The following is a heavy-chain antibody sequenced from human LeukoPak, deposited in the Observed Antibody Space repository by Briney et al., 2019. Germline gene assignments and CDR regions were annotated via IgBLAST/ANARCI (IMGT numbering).Heavy chain of an antibody. Sequence: PGGSLRLSCAASGFTFSSYGMHWVRQAPGKGLEGVAVISYDGSNKYYADSVKGRFTISRDNSKNTLYLQMNSLRAEDTAVYHCANYGDYVGLFDYWGQGTLVTVSS. CDR3: ANYGDYVGLFDY. D-gene: IGHD4-17*01. CDR1: GFTFSSYG. J-gene: IGHJ4*02. CDR2: ISYDGSNK. V-gene: IGHV3-30*18.